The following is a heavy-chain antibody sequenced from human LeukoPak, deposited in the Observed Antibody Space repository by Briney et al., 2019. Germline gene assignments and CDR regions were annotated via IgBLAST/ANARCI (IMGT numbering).Heavy chain of an antibody. Sequence: ASVTVSCQASGYTFTSYDINWVRQVTGQGLEWMGWMNPNRGNTGYAQKFQGRVTMTRNTSISTAYMELSSLRSEDTAGYYCARGTVGIAVAGTYYYYGMDVWGQGTTVTVSS. CDR1: GYTFTSYD. CDR3: ARGTVGIAVAGTYYYYGMDV. V-gene: IGHV1-8*01. D-gene: IGHD6-19*01. J-gene: IGHJ6*02. CDR2: MNPNRGNT.